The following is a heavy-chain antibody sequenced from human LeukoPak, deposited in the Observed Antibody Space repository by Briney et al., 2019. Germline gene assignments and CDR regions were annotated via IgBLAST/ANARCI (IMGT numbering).Heavy chain of an antibody. D-gene: IGHD6-13*01. CDR2: VSGNGDNT. CDR1: GFTFSSHA. J-gene: IGHJ3*02. V-gene: IGHV3-64*02. CDR3: ARASITASGPHDVYDI. Sequence: PGGSLRLSCAASGFTFSSHAMHWVRQAPGKGLEYVSAVSGNGDNTWYRDSVKGRFTISRANSAQMLYLQMGSLRGEDMVVYFCARASITASGPHDVYDIWGRGTMVTVSS.